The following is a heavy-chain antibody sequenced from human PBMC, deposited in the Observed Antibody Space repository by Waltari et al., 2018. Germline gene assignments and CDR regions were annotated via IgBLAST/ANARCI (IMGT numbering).Heavy chain of an antibody. D-gene: IGHD3-3*01. J-gene: IGHJ4*02. Sequence: EVQLVESGGGLVKPGGSLRLSCAASGFSFRASWMDWVRQAPGKGLEWLANMKGDGSEKYYVDSVKGRFIISRDNARNSLFLQLNSLTVEDTGIYYCSRALERWGQGVLVTVSS. V-gene: IGHV3-7*03. CDR3: SRALER. CDR2: MKGDGSEK. CDR1: GFSFRASW.